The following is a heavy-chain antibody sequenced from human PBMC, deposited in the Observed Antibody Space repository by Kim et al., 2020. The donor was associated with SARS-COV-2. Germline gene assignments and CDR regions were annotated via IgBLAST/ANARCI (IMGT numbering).Heavy chain of an antibody. Sequence: SETLSLTCTVSGGSISSYYWSWIRQPPGKGLEWIGYIYYSGSTNYNPSLKSRVTISVDTSKNQFSLKLSSVTAADTAVYYCARGGSGSYEIIDYWGQGTLVTVSS. CDR1: GGSISSYY. J-gene: IGHJ4*02. CDR2: IYYSGST. D-gene: IGHD1-26*01. CDR3: ARGGSGSYEIIDY. V-gene: IGHV4-59*01.